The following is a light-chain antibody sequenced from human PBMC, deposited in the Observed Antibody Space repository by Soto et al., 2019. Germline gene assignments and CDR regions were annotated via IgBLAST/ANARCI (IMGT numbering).Light chain of an antibody. Sequence: QAVVTQEPSLTVSPGGTVTLTCASSTGAVTSGFYPNWFQQKPGQAPRALIYNTASKHSWTPARFSGSLLGGKAALTLSGVQPEDEAEYYCLLYYGGAQGVFGTGTKLNVL. CDR2: NTA. V-gene: IGLV7-43*01. J-gene: IGLJ1*01. CDR3: LLYYGGAQGV. CDR1: TGAVTSGFY.